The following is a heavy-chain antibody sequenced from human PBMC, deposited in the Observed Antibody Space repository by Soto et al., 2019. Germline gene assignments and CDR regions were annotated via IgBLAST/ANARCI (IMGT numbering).Heavy chain of an antibody. CDR1: GGSISSGGYS. Sequence: SETLSLTCAVSGGSISSGGYSWSWIRQPPGKGLEWIGYIYDSGSTYYNPSLKSRVTISVDRSKNQFSLKLSSVTAADTAVYYCARAHYGDYGYGMDVWGQGTTVTVSS. V-gene: IGHV4-30-2*01. D-gene: IGHD4-17*01. J-gene: IGHJ6*02. CDR2: IYDSGST. CDR3: ARAHYGDYGYGMDV.